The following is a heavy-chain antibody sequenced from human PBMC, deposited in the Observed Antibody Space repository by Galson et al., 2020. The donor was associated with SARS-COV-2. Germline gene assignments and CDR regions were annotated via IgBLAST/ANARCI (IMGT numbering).Heavy chain of an antibody. J-gene: IGHJ5*02. D-gene: IGHD3-16*02. V-gene: IGHV3-30*04. Sequence: GESPKIPCAASGFTFSSYAMHWVRQAPGKGLEWVAVISYDGSNKYYADSVKGRFTISRDNSKNTLYLQMNSLRAEDTAVYYCARERLGELSLPFDPWGQGTLVTVSS. CDR3: ARERLGELSLPFDP. CDR1: GFTFSSYA. CDR2: ISYDGSNK.